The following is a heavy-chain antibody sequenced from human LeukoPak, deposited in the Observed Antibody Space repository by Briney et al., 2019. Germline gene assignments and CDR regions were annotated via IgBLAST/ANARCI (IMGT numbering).Heavy chain of an antibody. CDR2: INHSGST. CDR3: ARASDYYDSSGGYGVDV. J-gene: IGHJ6*02. D-gene: IGHD3-22*01. CDR1: GGSFSGYY. Sequence: SETLSLTCAVYGGSFSGYYWSWIRQPPGKGLEWIGEINHSGSTNYNPSLKSRVTISVDASKNQFSLKLSSVTAADTAVYYCARASDYYDSSGGYGVDVWGQGTTVTVSS. V-gene: IGHV4-34*01.